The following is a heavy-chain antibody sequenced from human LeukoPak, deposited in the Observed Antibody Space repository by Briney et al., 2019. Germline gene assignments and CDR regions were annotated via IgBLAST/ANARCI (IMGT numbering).Heavy chain of an antibody. CDR1: GYPFKNYG. D-gene: IGHD6-13*01. CDR2: ISTHNGKT. V-gene: IGHV1-18*01. J-gene: IGHJ3*02. CDR3: ARNSPPGYFSSWNDAFDI. Sequence: ASVKVFCKASGYPFKNYGLSWVRQAPGQGLEWMGWISTHNGKTNYAQKVQDRVTMTTDTSTNTAYMELRSLRLDDTAVYFCARNSPPGYFSSWNDAFDIWGQGTKVTVSS.